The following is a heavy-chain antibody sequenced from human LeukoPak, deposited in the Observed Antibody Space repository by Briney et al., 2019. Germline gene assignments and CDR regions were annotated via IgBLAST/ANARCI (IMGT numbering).Heavy chain of an antibody. CDR3: ARVAFSSGWFELYYFDY. V-gene: IGHV3-66*01. CDR1: GFTFTNYW. CDR2: IYSGGST. D-gene: IGHD6-19*01. J-gene: IGHJ4*02. Sequence: GGSLRLSYAASGFTFTNYWMHWVRQAPGKGLVWVSVIYSGGSTYYADSVKGRFTISRDNSKNTLYLQMNSLRAEDTAVYYCARVAFSSGWFELYYFDYWGQGTLVTVSS.